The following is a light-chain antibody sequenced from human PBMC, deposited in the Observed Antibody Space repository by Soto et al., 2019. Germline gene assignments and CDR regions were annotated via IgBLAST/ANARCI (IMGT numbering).Light chain of an antibody. CDR2: EVF. CDR1: SSDVGGYNY. CDR3: CSYTTTSTFV. J-gene: IGLJ2*01. V-gene: IGLV2-14*03. Sequence: QSALTQPASVSGSPGQSITISCTGTSSDVGGYNYVSWYQQHPGKVPKLMIYEVFRRPSGISDRFSGSKSGNTASLTISVLQAEDEADYYCCSYTTTSTFVFGGGTKVTVL.